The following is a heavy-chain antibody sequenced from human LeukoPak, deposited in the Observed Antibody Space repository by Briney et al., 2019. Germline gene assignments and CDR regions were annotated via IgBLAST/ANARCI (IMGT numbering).Heavy chain of an antibody. V-gene: IGHV3-74*01. D-gene: IGHD3-10*01. Sequence: GGPLSLSCAASGFTFSSYWMHWVRQPPGKGLMWVSRIKTDGSSTSYADSVRGRLTISRDNAKNTLYLQMNSLRAEDTAVYYCARDRSVRGVIIGGQFDYWGQGTLVTVSS. CDR1: GFTFSSYW. CDR2: IKTDGSST. J-gene: IGHJ4*02. CDR3: ARDRSVRGVIIGGQFDY.